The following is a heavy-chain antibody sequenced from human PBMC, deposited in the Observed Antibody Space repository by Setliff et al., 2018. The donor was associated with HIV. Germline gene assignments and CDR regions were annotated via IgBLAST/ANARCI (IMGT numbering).Heavy chain of an antibody. CDR3: TTESRTLLAFDI. V-gene: IGHV3-15*01. CDR2: IKSKTDGGTT. D-gene: IGHD2-2*01. J-gene: IGHJ3*02. Sequence: PGGSLRLSCAASGFTFSDYYMSWIRQAPGKGLEWVGRIKSKTDGGTTDYAAPVKGRFTISRDDSKNTLYLQMNSLKTEDTAVYYCTTESRTLLAFDIWGQGTMVTVSS. CDR1: GFTFSDYY.